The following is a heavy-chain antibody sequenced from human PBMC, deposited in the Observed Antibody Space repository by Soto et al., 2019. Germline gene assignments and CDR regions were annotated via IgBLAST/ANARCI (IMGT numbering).Heavy chain of an antibody. V-gene: IGHV3-30*18. J-gene: IGHJ4*02. CDR2: ISSDGSDK. CDR1: GFTFSSFG. Sequence: GGSLRLSCAASGFTFSSFGMHWVRQAPGKGLEWVAAISSDGSDKKYAESVQGRFTISRNNYMATLYLQMNSLRSDDTAVYYCAKEPYATTVFYYSFHHWGQGTQVTVSS. D-gene: IGHD3-22*01. CDR3: AKEPYATTVFYYSFHH.